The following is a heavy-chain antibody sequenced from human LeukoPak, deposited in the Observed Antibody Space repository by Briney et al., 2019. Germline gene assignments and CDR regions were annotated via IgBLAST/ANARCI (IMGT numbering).Heavy chain of an antibody. CDR2: INHSGST. CDR3: ARDRTVVVVVAATQAHWFDP. V-gene: IGHV4-34*01. Sequence: PSETLSLTCAVYGGSFSGYYWSWIRQPPGKGLEWIGEINHSGSTNYNPSLKSRVTISVDTSKNQFSLKLSSVTAADTAVYYCARDRTVVVVVAATQAHWFDPWGQGTLVTVSS. D-gene: IGHD2-15*01. CDR1: GGSFSGYY. J-gene: IGHJ5*02.